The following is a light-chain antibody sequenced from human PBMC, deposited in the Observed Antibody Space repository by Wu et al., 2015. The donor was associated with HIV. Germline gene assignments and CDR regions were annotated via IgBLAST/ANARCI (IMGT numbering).Light chain of an antibody. Sequence: YHEKPGQXPRLLFFDAFVRATGIPDRFSASGSAADFTLTISRLEPEDFAVYYCHQYGTSLWTFGQGTRVEIK. J-gene: IGKJ1*01. V-gene: IGKV3-20*01. CDR3: HQYGTSLWT. CDR2: DAF.